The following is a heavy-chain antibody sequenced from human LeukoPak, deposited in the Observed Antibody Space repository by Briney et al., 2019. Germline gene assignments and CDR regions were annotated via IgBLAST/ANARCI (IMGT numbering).Heavy chain of an antibody. CDR2: MSPNSGNT. V-gene: IGHV1-8*03. CDR1: GYTFTSYD. Sequence: ASVKVSCKASGYTFTSYDINWVRQATGQGLEWMGWMSPNSGNTGYAQKFQGRVTITRNTSISTAYMELSSLRSEDTAVYYCARSRSGSSEEFDYWGQGTLVTVSS. CDR3: ARSRSGSSEEFDY. J-gene: IGHJ4*02. D-gene: IGHD1-26*01.